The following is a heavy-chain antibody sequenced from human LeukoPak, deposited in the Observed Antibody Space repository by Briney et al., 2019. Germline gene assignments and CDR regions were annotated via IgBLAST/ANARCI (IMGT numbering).Heavy chain of an antibody. V-gene: IGHV3-48*01. D-gene: IGHD1-14*01. Sequence: GGSLRLSCAASGFTFSSYSINWVRQAPGQGLEWIAFITSRGSPIYYADSVKGRFTISRDNANNSLYLQLTSLRAEDTALYYCARDRGRNSFDYWGQGTLVSVSS. CDR1: GFTFSSYS. J-gene: IGHJ4*02. CDR3: ARDRGRNSFDY. CDR2: ITSRGSPI.